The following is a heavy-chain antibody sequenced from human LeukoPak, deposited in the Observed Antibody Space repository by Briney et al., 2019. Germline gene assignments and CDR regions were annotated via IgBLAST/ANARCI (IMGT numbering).Heavy chain of an antibody. CDR2: ISYDGSNK. J-gene: IGHJ4*02. Sequence: GGSLRLSCAASGFTFSSYAMHWVRQAPGKGLEWVAVISYDGSNKYYADSVKGRFTISRDNSKNTLYLQMTSLRAEDTAVYYCARDRQLAMGFYFDYWGQGTLVTVSS. D-gene: IGHD6-6*01. CDR1: GFTFSSYA. CDR3: ARDRQLAMGFYFDY. V-gene: IGHV3-30-3*01.